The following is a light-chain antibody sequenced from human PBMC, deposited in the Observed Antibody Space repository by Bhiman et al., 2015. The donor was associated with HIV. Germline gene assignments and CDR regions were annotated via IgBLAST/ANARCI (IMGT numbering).Light chain of an antibody. V-gene: IGLV3-21*04. CDR1: NIGSKS. CDR3: QVWDFSSGAV. J-gene: IGLJ2*01. CDR2: YNT. Sequence: VLTQPPSVSVAPGRTARITCGGNNIGSKSVHWYQQKPGQAPLVVIYYNTDRPSGIPERFSGSNSGNTATLTISRVEAADEADYFCQVWDFSSGAVFGGGTKLTVL.